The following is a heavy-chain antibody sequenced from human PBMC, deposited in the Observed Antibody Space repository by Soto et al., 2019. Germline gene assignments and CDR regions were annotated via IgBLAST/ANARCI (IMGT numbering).Heavy chain of an antibody. Sequence: GGSLRLFCAASGITFSDYGRHWVRQAPGKGLEWVAGVWKDGSNRYYVDSVKGRFTISRDNSKNTLYLQMNSLRDEDTAVYYCAKVPRGSNFGYYNFWGQGTLVTVYS. V-gene: IGHV3-30*02. D-gene: IGHD5-18*01. CDR2: VWKDGSNR. J-gene: IGHJ4*02. CDR3: AKVPRGSNFGYYNF. CDR1: GITFSDYG.